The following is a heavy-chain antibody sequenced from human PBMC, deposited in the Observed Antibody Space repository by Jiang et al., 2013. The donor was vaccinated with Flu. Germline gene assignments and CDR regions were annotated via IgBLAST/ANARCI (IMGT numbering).Heavy chain of an antibody. Sequence: ELLKPSETLSLTCAVYGGSFSGYYWSWIRQPPGKGLEWIGEINHSGSTNYNPSLKSRVTISVDTSKNQFSLKLSSVTAADTAVYYCARDPGRQYYYDSSSQGFDYWGQGTLVTVSS. D-gene: IGHD3-22*01. CDR2: INHSGST. CDR1: GGSFSGYY. J-gene: IGHJ4*02. V-gene: IGHV4-34*01. CDR3: ARDPGRQYYYDSSSQGFDY.